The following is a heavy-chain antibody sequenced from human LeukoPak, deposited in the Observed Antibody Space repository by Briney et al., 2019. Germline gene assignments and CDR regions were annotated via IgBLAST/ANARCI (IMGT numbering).Heavy chain of an antibody. J-gene: IGHJ4*02. Sequence: PSETLSLTCTVSGGSISSGSYYWSWIRQPAGKGLEWIGRIYTSGSTNYNPSLKSRLAISVDTSKNQFSLKLSSVTAADTAVYYCARQESSNYFDYWGQGTLVTVSS. V-gene: IGHV4-61*02. CDR1: GGSISSGSYY. CDR3: ARQESSNYFDY. CDR2: IYTSGST.